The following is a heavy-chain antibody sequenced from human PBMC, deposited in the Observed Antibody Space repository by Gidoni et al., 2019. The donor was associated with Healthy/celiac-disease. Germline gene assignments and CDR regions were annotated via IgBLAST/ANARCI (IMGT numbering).Heavy chain of an antibody. Sequence: EVQLVESGGGLVKPGGSLRLSCAASGFTFSSYSMNWVRQAPGKGLEWVSSISSSSSYIYYADSVKGRFTISRDNAKNSLYLQMNSLRAEDTAVYYCARGLDILTGYYMDYWGQGTLVTVSS. CDR3: ARGLDILTGYYMDY. D-gene: IGHD3-9*01. V-gene: IGHV3-21*01. CDR1: GFTFSSYS. J-gene: IGHJ4*02. CDR2: ISSSSSYI.